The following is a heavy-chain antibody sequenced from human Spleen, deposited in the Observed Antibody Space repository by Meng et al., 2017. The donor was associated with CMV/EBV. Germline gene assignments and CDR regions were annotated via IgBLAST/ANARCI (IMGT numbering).Heavy chain of an antibody. V-gene: IGHV4-34*01. J-gene: IGHJ4*02. Sequence: QVQLQKWGSGLLKPSETLSLTCAVYGGSFSGYYWSWIRQPPGKGLEWIGEINHSGSTNYNPSLKSRVTISVDTSKNQFSLKLSSVTAADTAVYYCARGRYYGSGRIYHDYWGQGTLVTVSS. CDR2: INHSGST. D-gene: IGHD3-10*01. CDR1: GGSFSGYY. CDR3: ARGRYYGSGRIYHDY.